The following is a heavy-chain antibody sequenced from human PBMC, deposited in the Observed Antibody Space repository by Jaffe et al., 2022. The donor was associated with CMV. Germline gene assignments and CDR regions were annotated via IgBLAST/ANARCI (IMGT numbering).Heavy chain of an antibody. CDR3: ESRGYNRVDAFDI. Sequence: EVQLVESGGGLVQPGGSLRLSCAASGFTFSSYEMNWVRQAPGKGLEWVSYISSSGSTIYYADSVKGRFTISRDNAKNSLYLQMNSLRAEDTAVYYCESRGYNRVDAFDIWGQGTMVTVSS. CDR2: ISSSGSTI. D-gene: IGHD5-12*01. CDR1: GFTFSSYE. V-gene: IGHV3-48*03. J-gene: IGHJ3*02.